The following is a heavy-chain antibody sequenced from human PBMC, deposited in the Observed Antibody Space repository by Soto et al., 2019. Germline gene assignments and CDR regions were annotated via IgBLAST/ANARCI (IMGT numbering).Heavy chain of an antibody. CDR3: ARHVLGDYVLGIGYYYYYMDV. J-gene: IGHJ6*03. Sequence: SETLSLTCTVSGGSISSYYWSWIRQPPGKGLEWIGYIYYSGSTNYNPSLKSRVTISVDTSKNQFSLKLSSVTAADTAVYYCARHVLGDYVLGIGYYYYYMDVWGKGTTVTVSS. V-gene: IGHV4-59*08. D-gene: IGHD4-17*01. CDR1: GGSISSYY. CDR2: IYYSGST.